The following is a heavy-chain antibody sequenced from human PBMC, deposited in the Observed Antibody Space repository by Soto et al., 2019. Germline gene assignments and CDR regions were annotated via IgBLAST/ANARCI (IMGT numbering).Heavy chain of an antibody. J-gene: IGHJ4*02. Sequence: PGGSLRLSCADSGFPFSSYAMTWVRQAPGKGLEWVSLISGSGGRTYYADSVKGRFTISRDNSRDTLYLQMNSLRAEDTAVYYCAKVHGSGSYNNFPDYWGQGTLGTVSS. V-gene: IGHV3-23*01. CDR1: GFPFSSYA. CDR2: ISGSGGRT. D-gene: IGHD3-10*01. CDR3: AKVHGSGSYNNFPDY.